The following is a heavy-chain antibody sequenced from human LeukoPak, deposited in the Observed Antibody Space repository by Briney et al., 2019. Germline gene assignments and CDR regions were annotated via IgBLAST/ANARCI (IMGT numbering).Heavy chain of an antibody. CDR1: GFSISSDYY. J-gene: IGHJ4*02. D-gene: IGHD3-22*01. V-gene: IGHV4-38-2*02. CDR3: ASTTMMGN. CDR2: IYHSGST. Sequence: SETLSLTCTVSGFSISSDYYWGCLRQPPRKGLEWIGSIYHSGSTYYNPSLKSRVTISVDTSKNQFSLKLSSVTAADTAVYYCASTTMMGNWGQGTLVTVSS.